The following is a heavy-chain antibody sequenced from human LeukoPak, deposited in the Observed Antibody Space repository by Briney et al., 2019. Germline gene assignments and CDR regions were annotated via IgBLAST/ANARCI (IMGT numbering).Heavy chain of an antibody. CDR2: INHSGST. Sequence: SETLSLTCAVFGGSFGGYYWSWIRQPPGKGLEWIGEINHSGSTNYNPSLKSRVTISVDTSKNQFSLKPSSVTAADTAVYYCARLNDILTGYYNPTFDFWGQGTLVTVSS. CDR1: GGSFGGYY. J-gene: IGHJ4*02. V-gene: IGHV4-34*01. D-gene: IGHD3-9*01. CDR3: ARLNDILTGYYNPTFDF.